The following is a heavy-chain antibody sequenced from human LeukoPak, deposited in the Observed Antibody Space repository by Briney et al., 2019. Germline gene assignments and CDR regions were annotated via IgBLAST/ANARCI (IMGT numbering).Heavy chain of an antibody. CDR3: AKDLGASETYYDILTGYNYFDY. CDR1: GFSFSSYE. V-gene: IGHV3-48*03. Sequence: GGSLRLSCAASGFSFSSYEWNWVRQAPGKGLEWISYIDTSGSTTFYADSVKGRFTISRDNAKNSLYLQMNSLRAEDTAIYYCAKDLGASETYYDILTGYNYFDYWGQGTLVTVSS. CDR2: IDTSGSTT. J-gene: IGHJ4*02. D-gene: IGHD3-9*01.